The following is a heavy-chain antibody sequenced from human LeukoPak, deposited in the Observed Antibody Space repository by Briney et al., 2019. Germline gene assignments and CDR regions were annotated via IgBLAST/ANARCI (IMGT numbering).Heavy chain of an antibody. D-gene: IGHD2-2*01. J-gene: IGHJ4*02. CDR1: EYSFSTYW. CDR2: IYPADSDT. Sequence: GESLKISCKGSEYSFSTYWIGWVRQMPGKGLEWMGIIYPADSDTRYSPSFQGQVSISVDKSISTAYLQWSSLKASDSAMYYCARGGYCSTSTCSFDYWGQGTQVTVSS. CDR3: ARGGYCSTSTCSFDY. V-gene: IGHV5-51*01.